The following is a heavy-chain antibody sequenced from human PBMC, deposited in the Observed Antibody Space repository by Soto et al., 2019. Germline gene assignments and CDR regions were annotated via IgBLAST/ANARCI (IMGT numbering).Heavy chain of an antibody. J-gene: IGHJ6*02. CDR3: AREGPYGGSPYAGYYYGMDV. CDR1: GFTVSSNY. CDR2: IYSGGST. V-gene: IGHV3-66*01. D-gene: IGHD2-15*01. Sequence: EVQLVESGGGLVQPGGSLRLSCAASGFTVSSNYMSWVRQAPGKGLEWVSVIYSGGSTYYADSVKGRFTISRDNSKNTLYLQMNSLRAEDTAVYYCAREGPYGGSPYAGYYYGMDVWGQGTTVTVSS.